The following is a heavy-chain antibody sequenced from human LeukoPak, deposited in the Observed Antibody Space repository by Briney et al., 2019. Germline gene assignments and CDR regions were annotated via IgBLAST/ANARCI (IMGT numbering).Heavy chain of an antibody. D-gene: IGHD5/OR15-5a*01. CDR3: ARLVHDGSAFQIFDY. V-gene: IGHV5-51*01. CDR2: IYPGDSDT. CDR1: GYSFTSYW. J-gene: IGHJ4*02. Sequence: GESLKISCKGSGYSFTSYWIGWVRQMPGKGLEWMGIIYPGDSDTRYSPSFQGQVTISADKSISTAYLQWSSLKASDTAMYYCARLVHDGSAFQIFDYWGQGTLVTVSS.